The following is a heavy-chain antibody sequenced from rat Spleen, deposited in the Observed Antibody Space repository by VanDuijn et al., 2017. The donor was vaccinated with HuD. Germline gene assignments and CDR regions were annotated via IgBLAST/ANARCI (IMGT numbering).Heavy chain of an antibody. J-gene: IGHJ2*01. CDR1: GFSLSNYG. CDR2: IWGNGSP. D-gene: IGHD1-5*01. CDR3: GRADKIGISTDGI. V-gene: IGHV2-13*01. Sequence: QVQLKESGPGLVQPSQTLSLTCTVSGFSLSNYGVIWVRQPPGKGLEWMGVIWGNGSPNYNSALKSRLSISRDTSKSQVYLKRNSLQDEDTGTYYWGRADKIGISTDGIWGQGVMGTVSS.